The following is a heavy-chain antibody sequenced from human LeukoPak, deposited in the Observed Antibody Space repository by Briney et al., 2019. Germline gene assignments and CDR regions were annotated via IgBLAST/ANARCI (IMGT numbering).Heavy chain of an antibody. D-gene: IGHD3-16*01. J-gene: IGHJ4*02. CDR1: GFTLNTFA. V-gene: IGHV3-30*02. CDR3: AKRATFGGVYFDY. CDR2: VWFDGINK. Sequence: GGPLRLSCAASGFTLNTFAMHWVRQAPGMGLEWVGFVWFDGINKYYADSVKGRFTISRDNSDNTVYLQMNSLRAEDTAVYYCAKRATFGGVYFDYWGQGTLVTVPS.